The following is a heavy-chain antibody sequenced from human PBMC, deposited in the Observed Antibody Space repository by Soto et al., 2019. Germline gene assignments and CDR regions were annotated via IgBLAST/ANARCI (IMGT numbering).Heavy chain of an antibody. D-gene: IGHD2-8*02. J-gene: IGHJ4*02. Sequence: GGSLRLASAASGFTFSSYWMSWVRQPPGKGLEWVATINLDGSERYYVDSVKGRFTISRDNAKSSLFLQMNSLRAEDTAVYYCARRRLAPGGDFDYWGQGTPVTVSS. V-gene: IGHV3-7*05. CDR2: INLDGSER. CDR1: GFTFSSYW. CDR3: ARRRLAPGGDFDY.